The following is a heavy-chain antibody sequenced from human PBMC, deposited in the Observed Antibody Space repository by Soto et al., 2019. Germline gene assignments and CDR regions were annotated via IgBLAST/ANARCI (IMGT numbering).Heavy chain of an antibody. Sequence: GESLKISCKGSGYSFTSYWIGWVRQMPGKGLEWMGIIYPGDSDTRYSPSFQGQVTNSADKSISTAYLQWSSLKASDTAMYYCARRGYYYDSSGYYSHAFDIWGQGTMVTVSS. CDR2: IYPGDSDT. J-gene: IGHJ3*02. CDR3: ARRGYYYDSSGYYSHAFDI. D-gene: IGHD3-22*01. CDR1: GYSFTSYW. V-gene: IGHV5-51*01.